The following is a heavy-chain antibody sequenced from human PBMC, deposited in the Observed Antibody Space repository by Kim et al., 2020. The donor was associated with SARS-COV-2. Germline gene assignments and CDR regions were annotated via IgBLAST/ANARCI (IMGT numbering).Heavy chain of an antibody. CDR2: ISNNGDIT. CDR1: GFTFSTYT. CDR3: VRDPPRVRCSSTSCYTVY. D-gene: IGHD2-2*02. Sequence: GGSLRLSCSASGFTFSTYTMHWVRQAPGKGLESVSTISNNGDITYYADSVKGRFTISRDNSKNTVYLQMSSLRAEDTAVYYCVRDPPRVRCSSTSCYTVYWGQGTLVTVSS. V-gene: IGHV3-64D*06. J-gene: IGHJ4*02.